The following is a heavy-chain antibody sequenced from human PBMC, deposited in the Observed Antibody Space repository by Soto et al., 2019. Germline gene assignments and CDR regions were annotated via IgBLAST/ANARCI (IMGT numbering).Heavy chain of an antibody. J-gene: IGHJ4*02. V-gene: IGHV1-69*13. D-gene: IGHD2-21*01. CDR1: GGTFSSYA. CDR3: ARGEVNPTKRLPRGFDY. Sequence: ASVKVSCKASGGTFSSYAISWVRQAPGQGLEWMGGIIPIFGTANYAQKFQGRVTITADESTSTAYMELRSLRSDDTAVYYCARGEVNPTKRLPRGFDYWGQGTMVTVSS. CDR2: IIPIFGTA.